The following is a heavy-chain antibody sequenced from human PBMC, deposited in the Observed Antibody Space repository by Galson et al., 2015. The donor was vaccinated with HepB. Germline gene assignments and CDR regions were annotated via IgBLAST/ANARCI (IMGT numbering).Heavy chain of an antibody. V-gene: IGHV4-34*01. J-gene: IGHJ5*02. CDR3: ARRLRAADVRFDP. CDR2: ISHSGNT. CDR1: GGSLTAYQ. Sequence: SETLSLTCGVYGGSLTAYQWSWIRQPPGTGLEWIGEISHSGNTNYNPSLRSRVTMSVDTSKNQFSLKMISVTAADTAVYYCARRLRAADVRFDPWGQGMLVTVSS. D-gene: IGHD6-25*01.